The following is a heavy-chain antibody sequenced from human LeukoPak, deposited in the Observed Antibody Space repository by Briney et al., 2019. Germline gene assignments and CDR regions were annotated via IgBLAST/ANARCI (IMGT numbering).Heavy chain of an antibody. CDR3: ARDPPLVPAAIRFDY. J-gene: IGHJ4*02. D-gene: IGHD2-2*02. CDR2: ISYDGSNK. Sequence: GGSQRLSCAASGFTFSSYAMNWVRQAPGKGLEWVAVISYDGSNKYYAGSVKGRFTISRDNSKNTLYLQMNSLRAEDTAVYYCARDPPLVPAAIRFDYWGQGTLVTVSS. V-gene: IGHV3-30-3*01. CDR1: GFTFSSYA.